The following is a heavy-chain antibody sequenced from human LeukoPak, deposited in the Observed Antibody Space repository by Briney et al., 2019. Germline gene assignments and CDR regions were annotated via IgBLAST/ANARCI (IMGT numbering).Heavy chain of an antibody. CDR2: IYPGDSDT. CDR1: GYSFTNYW. CDR3: ATGRRSIGSCDVAY. Sequence: GESLKISCEGSGYSFTNYWIGWVRQMPGKGLEWMGLIYPGDSDTKYSPSFQGQVTISADTSISTAYLQWSSLKASDAAMYYCATGRRSIGSCDVAYWGQGTLVTVSS. J-gene: IGHJ4*02. V-gene: IGHV5-51*01. D-gene: IGHD1-26*01.